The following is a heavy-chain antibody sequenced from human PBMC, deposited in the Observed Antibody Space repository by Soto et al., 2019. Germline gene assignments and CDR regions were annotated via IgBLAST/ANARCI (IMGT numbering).Heavy chain of an antibody. CDR2: ISGSGGST. J-gene: IGHJ4*02. CDR1: GFNCRSYG. V-gene: IGHV3-23*01. Sequence: WGLLIHPCGAAGFNCRSYGMRRVRQAPGKGLEWVSVISGSGGSTYYADSVKGRFTISRDNSKNTLYLQMNSLRAEDTAVYYCAKDHTVCSYWGQGTLVTVSS. D-gene: IGHD2-15*01. CDR3: AKDHTVCSY.